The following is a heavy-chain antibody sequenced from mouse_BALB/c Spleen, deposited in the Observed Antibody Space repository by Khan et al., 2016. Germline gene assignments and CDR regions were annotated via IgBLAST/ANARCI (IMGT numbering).Heavy chain of an antibody. CDR3: ARQGDGYYLAWFAY. J-gene: IGHJ3*01. Sequence: EVQLQESGGGLVQPGGSLKLSCATSGFTFSDYYMYWVRQTPEKRLEWVAYISNGGGSTYYPDTVKGRFTISRDNAKNTLYLQMSRLKSEDTAMYYGARQGDGYYLAWFAYWGQGTLVSVSA. V-gene: IGHV5-12*02. CDR2: ISNGGGST. CDR1: GFTFSDYY. D-gene: IGHD2-3*01.